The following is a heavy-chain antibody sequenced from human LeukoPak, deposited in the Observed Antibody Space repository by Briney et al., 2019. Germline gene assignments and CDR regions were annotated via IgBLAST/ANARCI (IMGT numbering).Heavy chain of an antibody. CDR1: GFTFSSYW. Sequence: SGGSLRLSCAASGFTFSSYWMHWVRQAPGKGLMWVSRINTDGSSTTYADSVKGRFTISRDNAKNSLYLQMNSLRAEDTAVYYCARPVGYSRKFDPWGQGTLVTVSS. CDR2: INTDGSST. V-gene: IGHV3-74*01. D-gene: IGHD6-13*01. CDR3: ARPVGYSRKFDP. J-gene: IGHJ5*02.